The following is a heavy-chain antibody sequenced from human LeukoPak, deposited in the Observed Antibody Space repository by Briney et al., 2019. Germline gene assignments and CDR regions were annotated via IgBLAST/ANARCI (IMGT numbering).Heavy chain of an antibody. J-gene: IGHJ4*02. CDR2: IYYSGST. D-gene: IGHD3-10*01. V-gene: IGHV4-39*07. Sequence: SETLSLTCTVSGGSISSSSHYWAWIRQSPGTGLEWIGSIYYSGSTYYNPSLKSRVTISVDTSKNQFSLKLSSVTAADTAVYYCARGRITMVRGVIKVYYFDYWGQGTLVTVSS. CDR1: GGSISSSSHY. CDR3: ARGRITMVRGVIKVYYFDY.